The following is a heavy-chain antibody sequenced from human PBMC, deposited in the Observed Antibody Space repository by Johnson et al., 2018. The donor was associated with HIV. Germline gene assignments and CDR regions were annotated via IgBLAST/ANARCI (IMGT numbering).Heavy chain of an antibody. CDR3: TTYSIIHAFDI. CDR1: GFTFSNYA. V-gene: IGHV3-30*04. J-gene: IGHJ3*02. CDR2: ISYDGRNK. Sequence: QVHLVESGGGVVQPGRSLRLSCAASGFTFSNYAIHWVRQAPGKGLEWVAVISYDGRNKYYADSVKGRFTISRDNSKNTLYLQMNSLKTEDTAVYYCTTYSIIHAFDIWGQGTMVTVSS. D-gene: IGHD6-13*01.